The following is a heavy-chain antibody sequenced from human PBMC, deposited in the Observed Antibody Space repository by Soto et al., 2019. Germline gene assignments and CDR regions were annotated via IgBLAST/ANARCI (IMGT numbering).Heavy chain of an antibody. J-gene: IGHJ4*02. D-gene: IGHD6-19*01. Sequence: QVQLVESGGGVVQPGRSLRLSCAASGFTFSSFGMPWVRQAPGKGLEWVALISYDGSSDYYVDSVKGRFTISRDKSKNTLYLQMNSLRPEDTAVYYCAKDRGWSSADLEYWGQGTLVTVSS. V-gene: IGHV3-30*18. CDR3: AKDRGWSSADLEY. CDR2: ISYDGSSD. CDR1: GFTFSSFG.